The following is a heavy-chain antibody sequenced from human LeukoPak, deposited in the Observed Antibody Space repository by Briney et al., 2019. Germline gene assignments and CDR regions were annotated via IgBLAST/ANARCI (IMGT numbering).Heavy chain of an antibody. CDR2: ISYSGYT. CDR3: ERRFGSYYYYGMDV. V-gene: IGHV4-39*01. Sequence: SETLSLTCTVSGGSISSSSYYWAWIRQPPGKGLEWVGSISYSGYTHYNPSLKSRLTISVDTSKNQFSLKLNSVTAADTAVYYCERRFGSYYYYGMDVWGQGTTVTVSS. CDR1: GGSISSSSYY. J-gene: IGHJ6*02. D-gene: IGHD3-10*01.